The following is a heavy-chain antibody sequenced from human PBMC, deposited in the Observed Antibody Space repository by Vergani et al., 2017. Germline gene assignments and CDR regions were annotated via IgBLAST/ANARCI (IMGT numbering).Heavy chain of an antibody. Sequence: QVQLVQSGAEVKKPGSSVKVSCKASGGTFSSYAISWVRQAPGQGLEWMGRIIPIFGTANYAQKFQGRVTITADKSTSTAYMELSSLRSEDTAVYYCARTRQHPWGLETYYFDYWGQGTLVTVSS. D-gene: IGHD6-13*01. CDR3: ARTRQHPWGLETYYFDY. J-gene: IGHJ4*02. CDR2: IIPIFGTA. CDR1: GGTFSSYA. V-gene: IGHV1-69*14.